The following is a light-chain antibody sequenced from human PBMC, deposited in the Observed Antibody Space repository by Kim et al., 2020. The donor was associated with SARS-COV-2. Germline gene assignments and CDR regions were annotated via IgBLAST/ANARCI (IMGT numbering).Light chain of an antibody. V-gene: IGKV3-11*01. Sequence: EIVLTQSPATLSLFPGERATLSCRASQRVSRYLAWYQQKPGQAPRLLIYDASNRATGIPARFSGSGSGTDFTLTISSLEPEDFAVYYCQQRSNWYTFGQGTKLEI. CDR3: QQRSNWYT. CDR2: DAS. CDR1: QRVSRY. J-gene: IGKJ2*01.